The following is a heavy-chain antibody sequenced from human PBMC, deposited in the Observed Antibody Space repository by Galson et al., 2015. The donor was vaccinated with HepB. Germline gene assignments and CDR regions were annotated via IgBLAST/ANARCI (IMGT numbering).Heavy chain of an antibody. V-gene: IGHV5-10-1*01. D-gene: IGHD6-19*01. CDR1: GSNFASYW. J-gene: IGHJ6*02. Sequence: QSGAEVKKPGESLRISCKGSGSNFASYWITWVRQMPGKGLEWMGRIDPADSYTNYSPSFQGLVTISADKSISTAYLQWNSLKASDTAMYYCARQYTSGRAYYYFGMDVWGQGTTVTVSS. CDR3: ARQYTSGRAYYYFGMDV. CDR2: IDPADSYT.